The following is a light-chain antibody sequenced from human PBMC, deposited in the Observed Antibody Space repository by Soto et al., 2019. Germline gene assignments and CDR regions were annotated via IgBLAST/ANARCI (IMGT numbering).Light chain of an antibody. J-gene: IGKJ5*01. CDR1: QALSNY. CDR3: QQLSRYPLT. Sequence: IQMTQSPSSVSASVGDRVTITCRASQALSNYLAWYQQKPGKAPDLLIYSASTLQSGVPSRFSGSGSETEFSLTIRALQPEDFATYYCQQLSRYPLTFGGGTRLEIK. CDR2: SAS. V-gene: IGKV1-9*01.